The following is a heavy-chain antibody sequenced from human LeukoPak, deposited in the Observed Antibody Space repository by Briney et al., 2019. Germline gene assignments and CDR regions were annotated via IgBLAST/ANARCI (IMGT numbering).Heavy chain of an antibody. CDR2: INSDGSST. CDR1: GFTFSSYW. J-gene: IGHJ4*02. Sequence: PGRSLRLSCAASGFTFSSYWMHWVRQAPGKGLVWVSRINSDGSSTSYADSVKGRFTISRDNAKNTLYLQMNSLRAEDTAVYYCARALPYGSGNDYWGQGTLVTVSS. D-gene: IGHD3-10*01. V-gene: IGHV3-74*01. CDR3: ARALPYGSGNDY.